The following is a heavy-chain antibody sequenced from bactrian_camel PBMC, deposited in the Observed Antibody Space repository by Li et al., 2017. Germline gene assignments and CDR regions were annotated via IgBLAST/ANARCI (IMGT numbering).Heavy chain of an antibody. V-gene: IGHV3S10*01. CDR2: IENSGTT. CDR1: GDRGCKYD. J-gene: IGHJ4*01. Sequence: DVQLVESGGGSVQAGGSLRLSCTRSGDRGCKYDMSWYRRPAPGEELKFVSGIENSGTTAYADSVKGRSTISRDDAKNTVYLRMNSLKPEDTAMYYCAAATHYCWYASTERQFEYWGQGTQVTVS. D-gene: IGHD1*01. CDR3: AAATHYCWYASTERQFEY.